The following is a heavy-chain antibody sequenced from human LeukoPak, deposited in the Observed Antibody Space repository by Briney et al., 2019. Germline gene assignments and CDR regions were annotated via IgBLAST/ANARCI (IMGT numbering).Heavy chain of an antibody. V-gene: IGHV3-74*01. CDR2: INKDGSVI. CDR1: GFTFSSSW. D-gene: IGHD1-26*01. CDR3: VKVRGRARVGYFDY. J-gene: IGHJ4*02. Sequence: GGSLRLSCAASGFTFSSSWIHWVRQAPGKGLVWVSRINKDGSVIDYAESVKGRFSISRDNAKNTLHLQMNSLRVEDTAIYYCVKVRGRARVGYFDYWGQGALVTVSS.